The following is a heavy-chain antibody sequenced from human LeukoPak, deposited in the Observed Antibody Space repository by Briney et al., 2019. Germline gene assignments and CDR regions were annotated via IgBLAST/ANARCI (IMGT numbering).Heavy chain of an antibody. CDR1: GYTFTSYG. D-gene: IGHD3-22*01. CDR2: ISAYNGNT. CDR3: AKVAEEHYDSSGYYFDY. J-gene: IGHJ4*02. Sequence: GASVKVSCKASGYTFTSYGISWVRQAPGQGLEWMGWISAYNGNTNYAQKLQGRVTMTTDTSTSTAYMELRSLRSDDTAVYYCAKVAEEHYDSSGYYFDYWGQGTLVTVSS. V-gene: IGHV1-18*01.